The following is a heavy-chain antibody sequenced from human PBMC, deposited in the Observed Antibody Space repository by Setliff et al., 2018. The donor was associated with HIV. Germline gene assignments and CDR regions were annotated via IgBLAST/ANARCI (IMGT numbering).Heavy chain of an antibody. V-gene: IGHV4-61*05. CDR3: ARGIYYYYYYMDV. CDR2: MFYSGST. J-gene: IGHJ6*03. Sequence: PSETLSLTCSVSGGSISSISCYWGWIRQPPGKGLEWIGNMFYSGSTNYNPSLKSRVTMSVDTSNNQFSLKLSSVTAADTAVYYCARGIYYYYYYMDVWGKGTTVTVSS. CDR1: GGSISSISCY.